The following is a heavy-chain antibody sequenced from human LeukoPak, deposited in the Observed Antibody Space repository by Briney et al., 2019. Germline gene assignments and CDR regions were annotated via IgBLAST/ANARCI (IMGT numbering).Heavy chain of an antibody. D-gene: IGHD5-12*01. J-gene: IGHJ4*02. CDR2: IKSKTHGGTT. CDR1: GFTFTNAW. CDR3: TTAGYSGYDWNY. Sequence: PGGSLRLSCAAPGFTFTNAWMTWVRQAPGKGLEWVGRIKSKTHGGTTDYAAPVKGRFTISRDDSKNTLYLQMNSLKTEDTAIYYCTTAGYSGYDWNYWGQGALSPSPQ. V-gene: IGHV3-15*01.